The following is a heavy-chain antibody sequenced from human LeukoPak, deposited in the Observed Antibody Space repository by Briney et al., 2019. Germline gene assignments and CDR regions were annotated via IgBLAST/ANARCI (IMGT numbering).Heavy chain of an antibody. CDR1: GYTFAGYY. D-gene: IGHD3-10*01. V-gene: IGHV1-2*02. CDR3: ARDFMVRGVTTPDY. CDR2: MNPNSGGT. Sequence: ASVKVSCKASGYTFAGYYMDWVRQAPGQGLEWMGWMNPNSGGTNYLQKFQGRVTMTRDMSISTAYMDLSRLRSDDTAIYYCARDFMVRGVTTPDYWGQGTLVTVSS. J-gene: IGHJ4*02.